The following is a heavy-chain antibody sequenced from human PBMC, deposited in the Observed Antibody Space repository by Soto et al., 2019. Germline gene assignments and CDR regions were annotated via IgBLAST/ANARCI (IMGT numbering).Heavy chain of an antibody. V-gene: IGHV1-46*03. J-gene: IGHJ4*03. CDR3: SRLTTMVREINDDPFDF. D-gene: IGHD3-10*01. CDR2: INPTGGRA. CDR1: GYTLTELS. Sequence: ASVKVSCKVSGYTLTELSIHWVRHAPGQGLEWMGVINPTGGRASYAPKFQGRVTLTRDTSTSTAYMELSSLRSDDTAVYFCSRLTTMVREINDDPFDFWGQGTLVTVSS.